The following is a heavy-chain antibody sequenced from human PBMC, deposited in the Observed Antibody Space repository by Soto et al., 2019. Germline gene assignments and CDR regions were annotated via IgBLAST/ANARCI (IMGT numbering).Heavy chain of an antibody. J-gene: IGHJ4*02. V-gene: IGHV1-8*01. Sequence: QVQLEQSGTEVKEPGASVKVSCKASGYSFTSYNINWVRQTTGQGLEWMGWVNPSNGDAGLAQRFKGRVTMSSDTSITTAFVEVSSLAPEDAAIYFCARAPRPAAIAVLDHWGQGTLVSVSS. CDR1: GYSFTSYN. CDR3: ARAPRPAAIAVLDH. D-gene: IGHD2-2*01. CDR2: VNPSNGDA.